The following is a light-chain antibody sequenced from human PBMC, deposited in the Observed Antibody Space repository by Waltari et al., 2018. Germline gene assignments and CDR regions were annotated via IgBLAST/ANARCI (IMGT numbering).Light chain of an antibody. CDR1: ALPKQY. Sequence: SYELTQPPSVSVSPGQTARITCSGDALPKQYAYWYQQKPGQAPVLLIYKDRGRPSGIPVRFSGSSSGTTVTLTISGVQAEDEADYYCQSADSSGTYVVFGGGTKLTVL. J-gene: IGLJ2*01. V-gene: IGLV3-25*03. CDR2: KDR. CDR3: QSADSSGTYVV.